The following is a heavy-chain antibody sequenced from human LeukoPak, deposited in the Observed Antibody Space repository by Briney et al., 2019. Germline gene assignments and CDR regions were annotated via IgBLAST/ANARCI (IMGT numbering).Heavy chain of an antibody. CDR2: INPNSGGT. Sequence: ASVKVSCKASGYTFTGYYMHWVRQAPGQGLEWMGWINPNSGGTNYAQKFQGRVTITADKSTSTAYMELSSLRSEDTAVYYCARDNSVMGAFDIWGQGTMVTVSS. V-gene: IGHV1-2*02. D-gene: IGHD2-21*01. J-gene: IGHJ3*02. CDR1: GYTFTGYY. CDR3: ARDNSVMGAFDI.